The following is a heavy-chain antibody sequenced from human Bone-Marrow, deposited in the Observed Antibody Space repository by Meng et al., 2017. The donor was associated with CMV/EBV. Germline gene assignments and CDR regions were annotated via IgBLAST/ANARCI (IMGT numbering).Heavy chain of an antibody. CDR3: ARAIRGVVAAIDY. Sequence: ASVKVSCKASGYTFTGYYMHWVRQAPGQGPEWMGWINPNSGGTNYAQKFQGRVTMTRDTSISTAYMELSRLRSDDTAVYYCARAIRGVVAAIDYWGQGTLVTVSS. CDR2: INPNSGGT. J-gene: IGHJ4*02. V-gene: IGHV1-2*02. D-gene: IGHD2-15*01. CDR1: GYTFTGYY.